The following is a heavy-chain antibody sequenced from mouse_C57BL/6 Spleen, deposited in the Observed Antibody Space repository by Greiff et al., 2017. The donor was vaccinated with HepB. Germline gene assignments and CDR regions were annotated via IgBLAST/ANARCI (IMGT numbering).Heavy chain of an antibody. V-gene: IGHV1-15*01. J-gene: IGHJ2*01. CDR3: TRDTTVVPYFDY. CDR2: IDPETGGT. Sequence: VKLQESGAELVRPGASVTLSCKASGYTFTDYEMHWVKQTPVHGLEWIGAIDPETGGTAYNQKFKGKAILTADKSSSTAYMELRSLTSEDSAVYYCTRDTTVVPYFDYWGQGTTLTVSS. CDR1: GYTFTDYE. D-gene: IGHD1-1*01.